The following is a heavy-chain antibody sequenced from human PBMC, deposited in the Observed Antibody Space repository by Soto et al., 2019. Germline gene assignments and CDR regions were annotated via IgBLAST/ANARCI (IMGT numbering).Heavy chain of an antibody. Sequence: QVQLVESGGGVVQPGRSLRLSFAASGFTFSSYAMHWVRQAPGKGLEWVAVISYDGSNKYYADSVKGRFTISRDNSKNTLYLQMNSLRAEDTAVYYCARDLGDYGDYGFDYWGQGTLVTVSS. J-gene: IGHJ4*02. D-gene: IGHD4-17*01. CDR3: ARDLGDYGDYGFDY. CDR2: ISYDGSNK. CDR1: GFTFSSYA. V-gene: IGHV3-30-3*01.